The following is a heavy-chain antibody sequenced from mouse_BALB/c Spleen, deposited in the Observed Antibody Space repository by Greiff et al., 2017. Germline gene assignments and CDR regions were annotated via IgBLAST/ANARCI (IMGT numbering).Heavy chain of an antibody. CDR1: GFNFNDYY. J-gene: IGHJ2*01. CDR2: IDPTNGNT. Sequence: VHVKQSGAELVKPGASVKLSCTASGFNFNDYYMHWVKQRPEQGLEWIGWIDPTNGNTKYDPKFQGKATITADTSSNTAYLQLSSLTSEDTAVYYRARCGYDYDESMDYWGQGTTLTVSS. V-gene: IGHV14-3*02. D-gene: IGHD2-4*01. CDR3: ARCGYDYDESMDY.